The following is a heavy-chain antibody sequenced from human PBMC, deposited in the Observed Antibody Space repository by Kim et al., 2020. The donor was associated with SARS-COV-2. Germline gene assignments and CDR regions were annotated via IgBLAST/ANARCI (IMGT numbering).Heavy chain of an antibody. J-gene: IGHJ6*02. CDR3: AREGYYHGSETYSPPKYYGMDG. CDR2: ISPYNDNT. CDR1: GYTFSNYG. D-gene: IGHD3-10*01. V-gene: IGHV1-18*01. Sequence: ASVKVSCKTSGYTFSNYGFSWVRQAPGQGLEWMGWISPYNDNTNYAEKFQGRVFMSTDTATRTAYMVLRSLTSDDTAIYYCAREGYYHGSETYSPPKYYGMDGWGQGTMVTVS.